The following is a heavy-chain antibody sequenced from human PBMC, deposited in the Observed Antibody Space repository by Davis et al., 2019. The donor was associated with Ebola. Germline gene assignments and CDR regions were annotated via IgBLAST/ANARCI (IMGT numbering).Heavy chain of an antibody. CDR2: ISSSSSTI. D-gene: IGHD2-2*01. CDR3: ARDLGGSCSSRSCPGGYMDV. J-gene: IGHJ6*03. Sequence: PGGSLRLPCAASGFTFSSYSTNWVRQAPGKGLEWVSYISSSSSTIYYADSVKGRFTISRDNAKNSLYLQMNSLRAEDTAVYYCARDLGGSCSSRSCPGGYMDVWAKGTTVTVSS. CDR1: GFTFSSYS. V-gene: IGHV3-48*04.